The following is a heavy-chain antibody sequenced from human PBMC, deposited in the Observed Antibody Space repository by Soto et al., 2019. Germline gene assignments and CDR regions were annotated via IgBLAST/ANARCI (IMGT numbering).Heavy chain of an antibody. Sequence: GGSLRLSCAASGFTFSSYGMHWVRQAPGKGLEWVAVISYDGSNKYYADSVKGRFTISRDNSKNTLYLQMNSLRAEDTAVYYCASLGSTRPFDYWGQGTLVTVSS. CDR3: ASLGSTRPFDY. V-gene: IGHV3-30*03. D-gene: IGHD2-15*01. CDR1: GFTFSSYG. J-gene: IGHJ4*02. CDR2: ISYDGSNK.